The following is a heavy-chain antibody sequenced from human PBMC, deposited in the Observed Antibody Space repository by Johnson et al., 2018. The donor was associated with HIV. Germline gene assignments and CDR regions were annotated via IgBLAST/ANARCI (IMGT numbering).Heavy chain of an antibody. CDR2: ISFDGNLK. Sequence: QVQLVESGGGVVQPGKSLTLSCVASGLSFSNFGIHWVRQAPGKGPEWVAVISFDGNLKKYADSVKGRFTISRDNSKNTLYLQMNSLRAEDTALYYCARALGTAVGAFDIWGQGTMVTVSS. J-gene: IGHJ3*02. CDR1: GLSFSNFG. CDR3: ARALGTAVGAFDI. V-gene: IGHV3-30*03. D-gene: IGHD4-23*01.